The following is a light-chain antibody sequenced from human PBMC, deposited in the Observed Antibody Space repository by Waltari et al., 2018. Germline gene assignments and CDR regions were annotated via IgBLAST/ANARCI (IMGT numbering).Light chain of an antibody. CDR1: QSLTKRY. J-gene: IGKJ2*01. CDR2: GAS. V-gene: IGKV3-20*01. CDR3: QQYGSSVMYT. Sequence: VLTQSPGTLSLSPGESATLPCRASQSLTKRYLAWYQQKPGQAPRLLIYGASSRAAGIPDRFSGSGSGTDFTLTISRLEPDDFAVYYCQQYGSSVMYTFGQGTKLEIK.